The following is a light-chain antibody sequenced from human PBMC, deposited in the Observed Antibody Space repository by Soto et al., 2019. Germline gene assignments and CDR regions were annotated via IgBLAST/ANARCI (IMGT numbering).Light chain of an antibody. CDR2: WAP. CDR1: QSILDRSKNKYY. V-gene: IGKV4-1*01. CDR3: QQYFTSPWT. J-gene: IGKJ1*01. Sequence: DIVMTQSPDSLAVSLGERATFNCKSSQSILDRSKNKYYLAWYQQKSGQPPKLLIYWAPLLEPGVPDRFTGSGSGTDFTLTISSLQAEDVAVYYCQQYFTSPWTCGQGTKVEI.